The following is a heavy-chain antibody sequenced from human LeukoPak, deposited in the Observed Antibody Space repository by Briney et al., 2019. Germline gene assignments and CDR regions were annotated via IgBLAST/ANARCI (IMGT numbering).Heavy chain of an antibody. CDR3: ETRARYVVVPAVPFDY. CDR1: GFTFSSYS. CDR2: ISSSSSYI. J-gene: IGHJ4*02. V-gene: IGHV3-21*01. D-gene: IGHD2-2*01. Sequence: GGSLRLSCAASGFTFSSYSMYWVRQAPGKGLEWVSSISSSSSYIYYADSVKGRFTISRDNAKISLYLQMNSLRAEDTTVYYCETRARYVVVPAVPFDYWGQGTRVIVSS.